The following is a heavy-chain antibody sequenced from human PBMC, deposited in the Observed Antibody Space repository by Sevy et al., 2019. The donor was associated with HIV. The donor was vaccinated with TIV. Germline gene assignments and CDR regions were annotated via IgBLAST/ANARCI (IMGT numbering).Heavy chain of an antibody. V-gene: IGHV2-70*01. CDR1: GFSLSTSGLC. Sequence: SGPTLVNPTQTLTLTCTFSGFSLSTSGLCVSWIREPPGKALEWLALIDWDDDKYYSTSLKTRLTISKDTSKNQVVLTMTNMDPVDTATYYCARKGIAAAGTHDAFDIWGQGTMVTVSS. J-gene: IGHJ3*02. D-gene: IGHD6-13*01. CDR3: ARKGIAAAGTHDAFDI. CDR2: IDWDDDK.